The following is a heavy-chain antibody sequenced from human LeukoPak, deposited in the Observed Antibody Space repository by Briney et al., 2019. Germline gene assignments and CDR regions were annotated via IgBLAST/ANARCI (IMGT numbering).Heavy chain of an antibody. J-gene: IGHJ3*01. CDR2: IYPGDSDT. Sequence: GESLKVSCKGSGYSFTSYWIGWVRQMPGKGLEWMGIIYPGDSDTRYSPSFQGQVTISADKSISTAYLQWSSLKASDTAMYYCARRTGGYYDSSGYYYEWGQGTMVTVSS. V-gene: IGHV5-51*01. D-gene: IGHD3-22*01. CDR1: GYSFTSYW. CDR3: ARRTGGYYDSSGYYYE.